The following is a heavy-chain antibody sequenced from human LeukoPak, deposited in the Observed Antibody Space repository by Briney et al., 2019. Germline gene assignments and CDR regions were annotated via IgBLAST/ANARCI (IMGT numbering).Heavy chain of an antibody. CDR2: INPNSGGT. CDR1: GYTFTGYY. V-gene: IGHV1-2*02. Sequence: ASVKASCKASGYTFTGYYMHWVRQAPGQGLEWMGWINPNSGGTNYAQKFQGRVTMTRDTSISTAYMELSRLRSDDTAVYYCAKVPPYIVVVPAAMSGFDPWGQGTLVTVSS. D-gene: IGHD2-2*01. CDR3: AKVPPYIVVVPAAMSGFDP. J-gene: IGHJ5*02.